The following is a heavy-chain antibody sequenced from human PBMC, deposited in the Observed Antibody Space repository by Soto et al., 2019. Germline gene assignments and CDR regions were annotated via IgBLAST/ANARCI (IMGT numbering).Heavy chain of an antibody. Sequence: QITLKESGPTLVKPTQTLTLTCTFSGFSLSTSGVGVGWIRQPPGKALEWLALIYWDDDKRYSPSLKSRLTITKDTSKNQVVLKMTNMDPVDTATYYCAHWYYYDSSGYYRYYLDYWGQGTLVTVSS. D-gene: IGHD3-22*01. CDR2: IYWDDDK. CDR3: AHWYYYDSSGYYRYYLDY. CDR1: GFSLSTSGVG. V-gene: IGHV2-5*02. J-gene: IGHJ4*02.